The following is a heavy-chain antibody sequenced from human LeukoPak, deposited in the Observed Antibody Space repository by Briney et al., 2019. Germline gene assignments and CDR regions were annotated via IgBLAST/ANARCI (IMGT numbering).Heavy chain of an antibody. D-gene: IGHD3-10*01. J-gene: IGHJ5*01. CDR2: IFRTGST. CDR3: ARRVGFYGSGSLNYFDP. CDR1: GGSIRSYY. Sequence: SETLSLTCTVSGGSIRSYYWSWIRQPPGKGLEWIGSIFRTGSTYYTASLKSRVSISVDTSKNHFVLNLTSVTAADTAVYFCARRVGFYGSGSLNYFDPWGQGILVSVSS. V-gene: IGHV4-39*02.